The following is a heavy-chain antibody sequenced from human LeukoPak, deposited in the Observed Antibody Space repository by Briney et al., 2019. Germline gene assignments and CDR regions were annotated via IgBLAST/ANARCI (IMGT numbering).Heavy chain of an antibody. CDR2: IYYSGST. Sequence: PSETLSLTCTVSGASISSYYWSWIRQPPGKGLEWVEYIYYSGSTDYKPSLKSRVTISVDTAKNQFSLKLSSVTAADTAVYYCARQGGYDSSGYYSRGYHYYGMDVWGQGTTVTVSS. CDR3: ARQGGYDSSGYYSRGYHYYGMDV. J-gene: IGHJ6*02. CDR1: GASISSYY. D-gene: IGHD3-22*01. V-gene: IGHV4-59*08.